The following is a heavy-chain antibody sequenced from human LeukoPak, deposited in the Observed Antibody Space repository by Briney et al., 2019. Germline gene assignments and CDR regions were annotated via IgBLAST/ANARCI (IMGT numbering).Heavy chain of an antibody. CDR2: IKQDGSEK. Sequence: PGGSLRLSCAASGFTFSSYWMSWVRQAPGKGLEWVANIKQDGSEKYYVDSVKGRFTISRDNAKNSLYLQMNSLRAEDTAAYYCARYSTRDYYGSGSYDYWGQGTLVTVSS. J-gene: IGHJ4*02. CDR1: GFTFSSYW. CDR3: ARYSTRDYYGSGSYDY. V-gene: IGHV3-7*03. D-gene: IGHD3-10*01.